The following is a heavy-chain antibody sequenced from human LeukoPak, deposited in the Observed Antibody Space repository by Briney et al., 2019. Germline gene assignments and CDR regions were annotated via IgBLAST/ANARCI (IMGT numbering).Heavy chain of an antibody. V-gene: IGHV4-39*01. D-gene: IGHD5-18*01. Sequence: SETLSLTCTVSGGSISSSSYYWGWIRQPPGKGLEWIGSIYYSGSTYYNPSLKSRVTISVDTSKNQFSLKLSSVTAADTAVYYCARGAMVVLDWGQGTLVTVSS. CDR1: GGSISSSSYY. J-gene: IGHJ4*02. CDR3: ARGAMVVLD. CDR2: IYYSGST.